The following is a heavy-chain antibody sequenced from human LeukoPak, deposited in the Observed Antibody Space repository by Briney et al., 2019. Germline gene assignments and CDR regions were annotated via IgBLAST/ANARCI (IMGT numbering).Heavy chain of an antibody. CDR2: IIPIFGTA. CDR3: ARDYAATYYYYMDV. J-gene: IGHJ6*03. V-gene: IGHV1-69*13. CDR1: GGTFSSYA. D-gene: IGHD1-26*01. Sequence: SVKVSCKASGGTFSSYAISWVRQAPGQGLEWMGGIIPIFGTANYAQKFQGRVTITADESTSTAYMELSSLRSEGTAVYYCARDYAATYYYYMDVWGKGTTVTVSS.